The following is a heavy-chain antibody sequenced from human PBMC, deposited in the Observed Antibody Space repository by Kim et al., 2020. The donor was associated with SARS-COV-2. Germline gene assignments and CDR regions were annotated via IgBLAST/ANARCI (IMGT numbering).Heavy chain of an antibody. CDR2: IKWKSSNM. J-gene: IGHJ3*01. V-gene: IGHV3-9*01. D-gene: IGHD3-10*01. Sequence: GGSLRLSCAASGFKFCGYAMHCVRQAPGKGLEWVADIKWKSSNMYYADSVKGRFTISRDNAKNSLYLQMNNLRAEDTALYYCAKDMRGLSARGVSVLGSFNMGGERPIVIVSS. CDR3: AKDMRGLSARGVSVLGSFNM. CDR1: GFKFCGYA.